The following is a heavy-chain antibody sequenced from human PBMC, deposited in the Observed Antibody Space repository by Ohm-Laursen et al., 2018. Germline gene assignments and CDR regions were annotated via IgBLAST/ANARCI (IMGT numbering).Heavy chain of an antibody. CDR1: SGSFSGYY. V-gene: IGHV4-34*01. J-gene: IGHJ4*02. CDR2: INLSGST. CDR3: ASRGHDNCSGGSCYSLDY. D-gene: IGHD2-15*01. Sequence: GTLSLTCAVYSGSFSGYYWSWIRQPPGKGLEWIGEINLSGSTNYNPSLKSRVTISVDTSKNRFSLKLSSVTAADTAVYYCASRGHDNCSGGSCYSLDYWGQGTLVTVSS.